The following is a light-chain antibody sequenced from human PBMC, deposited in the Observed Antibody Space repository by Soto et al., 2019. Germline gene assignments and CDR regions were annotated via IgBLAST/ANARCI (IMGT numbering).Light chain of an antibody. V-gene: IGKV1-6*01. J-gene: IGKJ4*01. CDR2: TAS. CDR3: LQEYNYPLT. Sequence: AIQMTQSPSSLSASVGDRVTITCRASQGIREDLGWYQVQPGKAPRLLIYTASNLQSGVPSRFSGSGSGTDFTLTINGLQPEDFAVYYCLQEYNYPLTFGGGTRVEIK. CDR1: QGIRED.